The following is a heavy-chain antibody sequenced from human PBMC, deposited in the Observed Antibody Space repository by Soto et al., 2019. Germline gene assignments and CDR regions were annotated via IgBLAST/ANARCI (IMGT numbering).Heavy chain of an antibody. D-gene: IGHD1-26*01. CDR3: ARGRVGATPDYFDY. V-gene: IGHV4-31*03. CDR1: CGPISRGGYY. J-gene: IGHJ4*02. Sequence: SETLSLTCSVSCGPISRGGYYWSWIREHPGRGLEWIGYIYYSGNTYYNPSLKSRVTISVDTSKNQFSLKLSAVTAADTAVYYCARGRVGATPDYFDYWGQGPLVTVSS. CDR2: IYYSGNT.